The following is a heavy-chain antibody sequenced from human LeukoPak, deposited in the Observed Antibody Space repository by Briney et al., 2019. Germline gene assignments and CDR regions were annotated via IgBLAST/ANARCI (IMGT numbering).Heavy chain of an antibody. D-gene: IGHD3-10*01. CDR1: DVSIKNYY. J-gene: IGHJ4*02. V-gene: IGHV4-59*12. Sequence: SETLSLTCTVSDVSIKNYYWSWIRQPPGKGLEWIANIYYAGSSNYNPSLKSRVTISVDTSKNQFSLNLASVTAADTAVYYCTSLFSASGTFDSWGQGTLVAVSS. CDR2: IYYAGSS. CDR3: TSLFSASGTFDS.